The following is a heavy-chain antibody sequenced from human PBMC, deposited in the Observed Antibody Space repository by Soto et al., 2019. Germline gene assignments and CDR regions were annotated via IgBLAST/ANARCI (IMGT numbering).Heavy chain of an antibody. CDR1: GGTFSSYA. D-gene: IGHD6-6*01. V-gene: IGHV1-69*13. CDR2: IIPIFGTA. J-gene: IGHJ6*02. CDR3: ARVGSSSSGYYYYYGMDV. Sequence: VASVKVSCKASGGTFSSYAISWVRQAPGQGLEWMGGIIPIFGTANCAQKFQGRVTITADESTSTAYMELSSLRSEDTAVYYCARVGSSSSGYYYYYGMDVWGQGTTVTVS.